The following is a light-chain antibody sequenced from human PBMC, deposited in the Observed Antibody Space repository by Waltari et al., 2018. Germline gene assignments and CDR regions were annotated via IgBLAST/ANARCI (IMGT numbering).Light chain of an antibody. J-gene: IGLJ3*02. CDR3: SSYTSSSTWV. CDR1: SSAVGGYNY. V-gene: IGLV2-14*01. Sequence: SALTQPASVSGSPGPSLTLSCPGTSSAVGGYNYVSWYQQHPGKAPKLMIYDVSKRPSGISNRFSGSKSGNTASLTISGLQAEDEADYYCSSYTSSSTWVFGGGTKLTVL. CDR2: DVS.